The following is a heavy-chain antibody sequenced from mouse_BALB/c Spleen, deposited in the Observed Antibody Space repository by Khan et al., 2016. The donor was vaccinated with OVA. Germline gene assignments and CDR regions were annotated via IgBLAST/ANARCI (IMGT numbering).Heavy chain of an antibody. CDR3: ARENYYGRTYYAVDY. CDR1: GYTFTSYW. J-gene: IGHJ4*01. D-gene: IGHD1-1*01. CDR2: IGPGSSNS. Sequence: DLVKPGTSVKLSCKASGYTFTSYWINWIKQRPGQGLEWIGRIGPGSSNSYYSEMFKGKAALTVDTSSTTAYIQLSSLSSEDSAVYVGARENYYGRTYYAVDYWGPGTSVTVSS. V-gene: IGHV1S41*01.